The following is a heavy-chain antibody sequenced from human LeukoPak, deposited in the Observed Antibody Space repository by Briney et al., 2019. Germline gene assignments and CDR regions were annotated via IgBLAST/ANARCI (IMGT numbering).Heavy chain of an antibody. V-gene: IGHV4-59*01. CDR3: ARGQGGTYCGDNWFDP. Sequence: SEALSLTCTVSGGSITGYYWGWVRQPPGRGLEWIGYIYYSGSISYNPSLKSRVTISIDTSKNQLSLKMRSMNAADTAVYYCARGQGGTYCGDNWFDPWGQGTLVTVSS. CDR1: GGSITGYY. J-gene: IGHJ5*02. CDR2: IYYSGSI. D-gene: IGHD1-26*01.